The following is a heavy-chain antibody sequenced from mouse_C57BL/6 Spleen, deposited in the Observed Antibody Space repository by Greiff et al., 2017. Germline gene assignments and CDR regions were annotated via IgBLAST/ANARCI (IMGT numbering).Heavy chain of an antibody. D-gene: IGHD1-1*01. J-gene: IGHJ2*01. CDR2: INPSTGGT. CDR3: AITTVVARDFDY. CDR1: GYSFTGYY. V-gene: IGHV1-42*01. Sequence: EVQLQQSGPELVKPGASVKISCKASGYSFTGYYMNWVKQSPEKSLEWIGEINPSTGGTTYNQKFKAKATLTVDKSSSTAYMQLKSLKSEDSAVYYCAITTVVARDFDYWGQGTTLTVSS.